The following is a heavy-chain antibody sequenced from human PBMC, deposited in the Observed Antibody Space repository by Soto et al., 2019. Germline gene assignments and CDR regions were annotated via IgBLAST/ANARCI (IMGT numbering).Heavy chain of an antibody. CDR3: ARGNLVV. CDR2: TSNDGSNT. V-gene: IGHV3-30-3*01. D-gene: IGHD1-7*01. J-gene: IGHJ6*02. Sequence: QVQVVESGGGVVQPGKSLRLSCAASAFTLSKFVMHWVRQAPGRGLEWVAVTSNDGSNTFYADSVKGRFTISRDNSKNTVYLQMNSLRTEETTVYYCARGNLVVWGQGTTVTVSS. CDR1: AFTLSKFV.